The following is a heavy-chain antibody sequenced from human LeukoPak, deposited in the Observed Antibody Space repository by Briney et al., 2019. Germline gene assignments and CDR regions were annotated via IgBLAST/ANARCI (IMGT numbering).Heavy chain of an antibody. J-gene: IGHJ4*02. V-gene: IGHV1-18*01. CDR3: ARDPYCSSTSCARPYYFDY. Sequence: ASVKVSCKASGYTFTSYGISWVRQAPGQGLEWMGWISAYNGNTNYAQKLQGRVTMTTDTSTSTDYMELRSLRSDDTAVYYCARDPYCSSTSCARPYYFDYWGQGTPVTVSS. CDR1: GYTFTSYG. D-gene: IGHD2-2*01. CDR2: ISAYNGNT.